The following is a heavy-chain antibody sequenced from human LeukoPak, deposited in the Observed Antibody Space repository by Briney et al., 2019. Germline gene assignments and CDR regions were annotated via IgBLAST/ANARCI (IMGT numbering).Heavy chain of an antibody. CDR2: IYSGGTT. J-gene: IGHJ4*02. Sequence: GGSLRLSCKASGFTVSDNYMNWVRQAPGKGLEWVALIYSGGTTNYADSVKGRFTISRDNSKNTLYLQMTNVRVEDTAVYYCARDPPGIAASVSGGWGQGTLVTVSS. V-gene: IGHV3-53*01. CDR3: ARDPPGIAASVSGG. CDR1: GFTVSDNY. D-gene: IGHD6-13*01.